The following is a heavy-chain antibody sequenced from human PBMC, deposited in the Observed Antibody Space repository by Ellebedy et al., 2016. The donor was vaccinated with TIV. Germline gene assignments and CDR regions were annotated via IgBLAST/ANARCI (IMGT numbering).Heavy chain of an antibody. Sequence: GESLKISXTASGFTFGDYAMSWFRHAPGKGLEWVGLIRSKDYGGTTDYAASVKGRFIISRDDSKSIAYLQMNSLKAEDTAVYFCARYYVASFDYWGQGTLVTVSS. D-gene: IGHD3-10*02. CDR2: IRSKDYGGTT. V-gene: IGHV3-49*03. CDR3: ARYYVASFDY. J-gene: IGHJ4*02. CDR1: GFTFGDYA.